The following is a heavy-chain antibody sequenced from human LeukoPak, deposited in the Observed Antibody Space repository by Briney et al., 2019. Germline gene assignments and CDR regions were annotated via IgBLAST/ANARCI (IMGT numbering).Heavy chain of an antibody. CDR2: ISPYNGNT. CDR1: GYTFITYG. D-gene: IGHD3-10*01. V-gene: IGHV1-18*01. CDR3: ARGQPKFGELFAPLYY. Sequence: ASVTVSFHASGYTFITYGITWVRQAPGQGLEWMGWISPYNGNTNYAQNSQGRVTITTDTSATTVYMELRSLRSDDTAVYYCARGQPKFGELFAPLYYCGQGTLVTVSS. J-gene: IGHJ4*02.